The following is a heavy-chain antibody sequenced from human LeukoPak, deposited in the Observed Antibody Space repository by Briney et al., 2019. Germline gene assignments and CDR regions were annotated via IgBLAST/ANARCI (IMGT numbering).Heavy chain of an antibody. D-gene: IGHD3-22*01. V-gene: IGHV3-23*01. J-gene: IGHJ2*01. CDR3: AKDQYYYDSSGYPPNWYFDL. CDR1: GFTFSSYA. Sequence: GGSLRLSCAASGFTFSSYAMSWVRQAPGKGLEWVSAISGSGGSTYYADSVKGRFTISRDNSKNTLYLQMNSLRAEDTAVYYCAKDQYYYDSSGYPPNWYFDLWGCGTLVTVSS. CDR2: ISGSGGST.